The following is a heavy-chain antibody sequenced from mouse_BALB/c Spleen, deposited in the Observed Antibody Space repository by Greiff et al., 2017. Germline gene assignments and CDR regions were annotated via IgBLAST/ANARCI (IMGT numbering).Heavy chain of an antibody. V-gene: IGHV14-1*02. J-gene: IGHJ3*01. CDR2: IDPENGNT. D-gene: IGHD2-1*01. CDR1: GFNIKDYY. CDR3: ALYGNYVPFAY. Sequence: EVMLVESGAELVRPGALVKLSCKASGFNIKDYYMHWVKQRPEQGLEWIGWIDPENGNTIYDPKFQGKASITADTSSNTAYLQLSSLTSEDTAVYYCALYGNYVPFAYWGQGTLVTVSA.